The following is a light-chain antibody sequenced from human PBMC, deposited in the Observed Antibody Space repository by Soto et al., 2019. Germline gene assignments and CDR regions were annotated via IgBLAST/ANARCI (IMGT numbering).Light chain of an antibody. CDR1: QSLVHGDGNTY. V-gene: IGKV2-24*01. CDR2: QVS. J-gene: IGKJ1*01. CDR3: LQFAHFPRT. Sequence: DVVLTQTPLSSPVTLGQPASISCRSSQSLVHGDGNTYLSWFQQRPGQPPRLLIYQVSNRFSGVPDRFSGSGAGTDFTLKISRVEAEDVAVYYCLQFAHFPRTFGQGTKVEIK.